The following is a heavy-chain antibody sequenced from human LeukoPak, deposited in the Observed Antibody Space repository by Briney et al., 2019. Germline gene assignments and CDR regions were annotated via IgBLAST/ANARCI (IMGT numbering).Heavy chain of an antibody. CDR2: MNPNSGNT. J-gene: IGHJ4*02. D-gene: IGHD4-23*01. Sequence: ASVKVSCKASGYTFTSYDINWVRQATGQGLEWMGWMNPNSGNTGYAQKFQGRCTITRNTSISAAYMELSSLRSEDTAVYYCARDPDYRGNSFSDYWGQGTLVTVSS. CDR1: GYTFTSYD. CDR3: ARDPDYRGNSFSDY. V-gene: IGHV1-8*03.